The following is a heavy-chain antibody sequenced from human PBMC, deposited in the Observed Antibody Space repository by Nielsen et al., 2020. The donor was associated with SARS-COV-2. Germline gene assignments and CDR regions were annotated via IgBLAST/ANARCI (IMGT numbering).Heavy chain of an antibody. D-gene: IGHD2-15*01. J-gene: IGHJ4*02. V-gene: IGHV3-11*06. CDR1: GFTFSDYY. Sequence: GESLKISCAASGFTFSDYYMSWIRQAPGKGLEWVSYISSNSSYTNYVDSVKGRFTISRDNAKNTLYLQMNSLRAEDTAVYYCARVAGSGGDYWGQGTLVTVSS. CDR2: ISSNSSYT. CDR3: ARVAGSGGDY.